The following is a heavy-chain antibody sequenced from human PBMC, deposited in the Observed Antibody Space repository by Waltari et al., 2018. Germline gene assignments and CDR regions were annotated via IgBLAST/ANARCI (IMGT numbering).Heavy chain of an antibody. CDR2: IYYSGSP. CDR3: ARHWKKSGYRFDP. J-gene: IGHJ5*02. D-gene: IGHD5-12*01. CDR1: GGSISSGSFY. Sequence: QLQLQESGPGLVRPSETLSLTCSVAGGSISSGSFYWGWIRQSPGKGLEWIGSIYYSGSPAYNENLKSGVTISGDTSKNQCSLELSSVTAADTAVYYCARHWKKSGYRFDPWGQGTLVTVSS. V-gene: IGHV4-39*01.